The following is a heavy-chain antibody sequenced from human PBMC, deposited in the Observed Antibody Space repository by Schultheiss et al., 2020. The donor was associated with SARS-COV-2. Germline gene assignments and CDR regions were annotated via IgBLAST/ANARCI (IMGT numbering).Heavy chain of an antibody. CDR3: ARGGYSSGWHHHYYFDY. V-gene: IGHV3-74*01. J-gene: IGHJ4*02. CDR1: GFTFDDYA. Sequence: GGSLRLSCAASGFTFDDYAMHWVRQAPGKGLAWVSRINSDGSSTSYADSVKGRFTISRDNAKNTLYLQMNSLRAEDTAVYYCARGGYSSGWHHHYYFDYWGQGTLVTVSS. D-gene: IGHD6-19*01. CDR2: INSDGSST.